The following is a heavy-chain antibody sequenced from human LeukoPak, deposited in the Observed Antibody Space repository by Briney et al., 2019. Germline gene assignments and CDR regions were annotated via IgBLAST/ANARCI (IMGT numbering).Heavy chain of an antibody. J-gene: IGHJ4*02. CDR1: GYTFTSYG. CDR2: ISAYNGNT. Sequence: ASVKVSCKASGYTFTSYGISWVRQAPGQGLEWMGWISAYNGNTNSAQKLQGRVTMTTDTSTSTAYMELRSLRSDDTAVYYCGRGYSSGWYTDYWGQGTLVTVSS. CDR3: GRGYSSGWYTDY. D-gene: IGHD6-19*01. V-gene: IGHV1-18*01.